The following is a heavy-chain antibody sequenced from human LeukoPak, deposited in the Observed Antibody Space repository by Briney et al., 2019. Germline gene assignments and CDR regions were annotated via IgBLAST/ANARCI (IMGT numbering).Heavy chain of an antibody. V-gene: IGHV5-51*01. CDR1: GYIFTNYW. Sequence: GESLKISCKVSGYIFTNYWIGWVRQMPGKGLEWMGIIYPDDSNTKYSPSFQGLVTISADKSISTAYLQWSSLKASDTAMYYCARQSITIFGVPRGWFDPWGQGTLVTVSS. CDR3: ARQSITIFGVPRGWFDP. CDR2: IYPDDSNT. J-gene: IGHJ5*02. D-gene: IGHD3-3*01.